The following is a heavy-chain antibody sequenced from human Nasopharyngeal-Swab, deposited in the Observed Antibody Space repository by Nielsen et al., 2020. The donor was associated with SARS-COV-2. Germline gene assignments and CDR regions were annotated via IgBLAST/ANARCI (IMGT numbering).Heavy chain of an antibody. J-gene: IGHJ5*02. D-gene: IGHD2-2*01. Sequence: VRQAPGKGLEWIGEIYHSGSTNYNPSLKSRVTISVGKSKNQFSLKLSSVTAADTAVYYCASRPQLLLFWFDPWGQGTLVTVSS. V-gene: IGHV4-4*02. CDR3: ASRPQLLLFWFDP. CDR2: IYHSGST.